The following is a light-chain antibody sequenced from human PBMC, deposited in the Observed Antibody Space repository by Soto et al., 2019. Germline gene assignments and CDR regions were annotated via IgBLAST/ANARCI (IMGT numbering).Light chain of an antibody. J-gene: IGKJ1*01. CDR2: DAS. V-gene: IGKV1-13*02. CDR1: QDIRSD. CDR3: QQYETFSGT. Sequence: AIHVSQSPSSLSASVGDRVTISCRASQDIRSDLCWYQQKPGEAPKLLIYDASALPRGVPSRFSGSGSGTKFTLTIASLQPDDFATYYCQQYETFSGTFGPGTKVDIK.